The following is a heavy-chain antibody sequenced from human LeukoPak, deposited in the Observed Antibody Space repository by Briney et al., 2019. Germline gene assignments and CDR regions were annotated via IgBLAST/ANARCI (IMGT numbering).Heavy chain of an antibody. D-gene: IGHD2-2*03. V-gene: IGHV4-59*01. CDR2: IYYSGST. J-gene: IGHJ4*02. Sequence: SETLSLTCTVSGGSISSYYWSWIRQPPGKGLEWIGYIYYSGSTNYNPSIKSRVTISVDTSKNQYSLKLSSVTAADTAVSYCASGGPGYCSSTSCYIARFDYWGQGTLVTVSS. CDR1: GGSISSYY. CDR3: ASGGPGYCSSTSCYIARFDY.